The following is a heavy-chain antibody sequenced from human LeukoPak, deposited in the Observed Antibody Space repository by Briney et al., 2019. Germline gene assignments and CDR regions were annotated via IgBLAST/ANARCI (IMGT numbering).Heavy chain of an antibody. J-gene: IGHJ4*02. Sequence: HPGGSLRLSCAASGFTFSNYAMSWVRQAPGTGLEWVSAISGSGGSTYYADSVKGRFTISRDNSKNTLYLQMNSLRAEDTAVYYCAKARNSNDFDYWGQGTLVTVSS. CDR1: GFTFSNYA. V-gene: IGHV3-23*01. CDR3: AKARNSNDFDY. CDR2: ISGSGGST. D-gene: IGHD1-1*01.